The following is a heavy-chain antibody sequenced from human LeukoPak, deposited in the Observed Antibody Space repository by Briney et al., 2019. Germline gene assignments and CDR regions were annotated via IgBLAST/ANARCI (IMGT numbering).Heavy chain of an antibody. CDR3: ARRGYSSSWYEDY. CDR1: GYTFTSYG. Sequence: ASVKVSCKASGYTFTSYGISWVRQAPGQGLEWMGWISAYNGNTNYAQKLQGRVTITADESTSTAYMELSSLRSEDTAVYYCARRGYSSSWYEDYWGQGTLVTVSS. J-gene: IGHJ4*02. D-gene: IGHD6-13*01. V-gene: IGHV1-18*01. CDR2: ISAYNGNT.